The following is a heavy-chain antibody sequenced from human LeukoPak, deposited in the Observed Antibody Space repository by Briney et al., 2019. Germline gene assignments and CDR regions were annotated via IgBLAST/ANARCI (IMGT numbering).Heavy chain of an antibody. Sequence: GRSLRLSCAGSGFTFGGYGMHWFRQTPGKGLEWVAVIAYDGSRAFYAGSVKGRFTISRDNSKNTMSAQMDDLRAEDTAVYYCTRYNNDHFDYWGQGTLVTVSS. CDR2: IAYDGSRA. D-gene: IGHD1-14*01. CDR1: GFTFGGYG. J-gene: IGHJ4*02. CDR3: TRYNNDHFDY. V-gene: IGHV3-33*01.